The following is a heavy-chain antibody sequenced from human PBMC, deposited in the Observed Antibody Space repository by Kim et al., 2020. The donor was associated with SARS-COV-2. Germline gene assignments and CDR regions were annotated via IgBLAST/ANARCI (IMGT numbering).Heavy chain of an antibody. V-gene: IGHV1-69*13. CDR2: IIPIFGTA. J-gene: IGHJ4*02. Sequence: SVKVSCKASGGTFSSYAISWVRQAPGQGLEWMGGIIPIFGTANYAQKFQGRDTITADESTSTAYMELSSLRSEDTAVYYCARKVYGSGSYYDWGQGTLVTVSS. CDR3: ARKVYGSGSYYD. CDR1: GGTFSSYA. D-gene: IGHD3-10*01.